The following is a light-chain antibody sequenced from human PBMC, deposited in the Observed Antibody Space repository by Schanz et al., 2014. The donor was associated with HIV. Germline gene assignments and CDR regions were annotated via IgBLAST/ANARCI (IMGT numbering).Light chain of an antibody. CDR1: SGSVSTSYY. J-gene: IGLJ3*02. CDR3: VLYMGGGIWV. Sequence: QTVVTQEPSFSVSPGGTVTLTCGLSSGSVSTSYYPSWYQQTPGQAPRTLIYSTNTRSSGVPDRFSGSILGNKAALTITGXXADDESDYYCVLYMGGGIWVFGGGTKLTVL. V-gene: IGLV8-61*01. CDR2: STN.